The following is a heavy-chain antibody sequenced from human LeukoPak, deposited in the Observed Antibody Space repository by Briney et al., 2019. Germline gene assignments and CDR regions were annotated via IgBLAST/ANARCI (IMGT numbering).Heavy chain of an antibody. Sequence: QTSETLSLTCTVSGGSISSYYWSWIRQPPGKGLEWIGYIYYSGSTNYNPSLKSRVTISVDTSKNQFSLKLSSVTAADTAVYYCAREPIAAAGDYFDYWGQGTLVTVSS. CDR1: GGSISSYY. CDR3: AREPIAAAGDYFDY. D-gene: IGHD6-13*01. J-gene: IGHJ4*02. V-gene: IGHV4-59*12. CDR2: IYYSGST.